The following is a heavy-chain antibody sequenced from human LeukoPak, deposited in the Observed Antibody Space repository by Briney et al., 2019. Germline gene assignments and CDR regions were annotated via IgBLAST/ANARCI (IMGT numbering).Heavy chain of an antibody. Sequence: GGSLRLSCAASGFTFSSYAMHWVRQAPGKGLEWVSGISWNSGSIGYADSVKGRFTISRDNAKNSLYLQMNSLRAEDTALYYCAKDQMATIRGAFDYWGQGTLVTVSS. CDR2: ISWNSGSI. D-gene: IGHD5-12*01. CDR1: GFTFSSYA. V-gene: IGHV3-9*01. J-gene: IGHJ4*02. CDR3: AKDQMATIRGAFDY.